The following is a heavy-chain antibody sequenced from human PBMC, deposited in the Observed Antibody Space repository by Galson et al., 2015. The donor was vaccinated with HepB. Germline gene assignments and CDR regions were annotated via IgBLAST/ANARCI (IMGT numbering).Heavy chain of an antibody. CDR3: ARGVHTIFGVAHDAFDI. CDR2: INNDGSGT. J-gene: IGHJ3*02. CDR1: GFIFRNYW. V-gene: IGHV3-74*03. D-gene: IGHD3-3*01. Sequence: SLRLSCAASGFIFRNYWMHWVRQAPEKGLVWVSRINNDGSGTPYADSVKGRFTISRDNAKNTLYLQMNSLRGEDTAVYYCARGVHTIFGVAHDAFDIWGQGTLVTVSS.